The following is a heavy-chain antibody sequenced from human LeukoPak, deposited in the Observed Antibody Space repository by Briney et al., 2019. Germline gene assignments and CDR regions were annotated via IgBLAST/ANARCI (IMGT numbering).Heavy chain of an antibody. Sequence: GGSLRLSCAASEFTFSSYAMSCVRQAPGKGLEWVSGIVNSGDSTYYADSVKGRFTISRDNSKNTLYLQMNSLRAEDTAVYYCARDGVAERRLLEYNWFDPWGQGTLVTVSS. D-gene: IGHD3-3*01. J-gene: IGHJ5*02. CDR1: EFTFSSYA. CDR2: IVNSGDST. CDR3: ARDGVAERRLLEYNWFDP. V-gene: IGHV3-23*01.